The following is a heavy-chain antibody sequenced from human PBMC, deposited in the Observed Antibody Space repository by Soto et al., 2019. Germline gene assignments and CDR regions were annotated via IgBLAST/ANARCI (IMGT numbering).Heavy chain of an antibody. CDR3: ARGQWMVHWHVYYYYGMDV. V-gene: IGHV1-69*13. Sequence: SVKVSCKASGGTFSSYAISWVRQAPGQGLEWMGGIIPIFGTANYAQKFQGRVTITVDESTSTAYMELSSLRSEDTAVYYCARGQWMVHWHVYYYYGMDVWGQGTRVTVSS. D-gene: IGHD6-19*01. J-gene: IGHJ6*02. CDR2: IIPIFGTA. CDR1: GGTFSSYA.